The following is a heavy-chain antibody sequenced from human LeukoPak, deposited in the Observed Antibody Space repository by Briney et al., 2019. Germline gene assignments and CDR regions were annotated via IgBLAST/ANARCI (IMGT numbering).Heavy chain of an antibody. CDR3: ASQTRDCSGGSCYPSYWYFDL. CDR1: GDTFSSYA. J-gene: IGHJ2*01. Sequence: SVKVSCKASGDTFSSYAISWVRQAPGQGLEWLGRIIPLLGIIHYAQKFQGRVTITADKSTSTAYMELSSLTSEDTAVYYCASQTRDCSGGSCYPSYWYFDLWGRGTLVTVSS. D-gene: IGHD2-15*01. V-gene: IGHV1-69*04. CDR2: IIPLLGII.